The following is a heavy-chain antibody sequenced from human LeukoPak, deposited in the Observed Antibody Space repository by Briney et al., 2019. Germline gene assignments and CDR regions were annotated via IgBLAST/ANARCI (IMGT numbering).Heavy chain of an antibody. CDR1: GVTVSSSY. D-gene: IGHD4-17*01. Sequence: PGGSLTLSCVASGVTVSSSYRSWVRQAPGKGLEYVSFIYSGGSAFYADSVKGRFTISRDNSKNTLHLQMNSLRADDTAIYYCATARRDDYGDYGGAFDNWGQGILVTVSS. CDR3: ATARRDDYGDYGGAFDN. J-gene: IGHJ4*02. CDR2: IYSGGSA. V-gene: IGHV3-53*01.